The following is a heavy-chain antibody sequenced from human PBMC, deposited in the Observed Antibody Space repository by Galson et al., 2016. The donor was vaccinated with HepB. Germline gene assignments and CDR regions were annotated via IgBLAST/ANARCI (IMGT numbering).Heavy chain of an antibody. CDR2: IYAGDSDT. V-gene: IGHV5-51*01. J-gene: IGHJ4*02. Sequence: QSGAEVTKPGESLRISCKASGYSFTSYWIGWLRLVPGKGLEWLGIIYAGDSDTRYNPSFQGQVSISGDKSISTSYVQWSSLRASDSAMYYCARLFCTGTKCAYPRGFDAWGQGTLVTVSS. CDR3: ARLFCTGTKCAYPRGFDA. CDR1: GYSFTSYW. D-gene: IGHD2-8*02.